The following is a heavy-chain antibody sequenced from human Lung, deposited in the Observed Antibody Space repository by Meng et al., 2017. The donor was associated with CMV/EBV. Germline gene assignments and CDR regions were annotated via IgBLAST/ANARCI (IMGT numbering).Heavy chain of an antibody. CDR1: GYTFTSYD. J-gene: IGHJ3*01. CDR2: MNANSGTT. CDR3: ARGMNDDFWSGAFDV. Sequence: ASVXVSXRASGYTFTSYDINWVRQAPGQGLEWMGWMNANSGTTGYDQKFEGRVTMTRDTSISSAFMELSSLTSEDTAVYYCARGMNDDFWSGAFDVWGQGXMVTVSS. D-gene: IGHD3-3*01. V-gene: IGHV1-8*01.